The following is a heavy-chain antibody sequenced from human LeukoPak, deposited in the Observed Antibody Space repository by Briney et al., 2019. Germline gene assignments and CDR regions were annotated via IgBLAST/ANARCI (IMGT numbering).Heavy chain of an antibody. D-gene: IGHD3-22*01. J-gene: IGHJ4*02. Sequence: GSLRLSCAASGFTFSSYAMSWVRQAPGKGLEWVSAISGSGDSTYYADSVKGRFTISRDNSKNTLYLQMNSLRAEDTAVYYCAKGYYYDSSGYYTPHNFDYWGQGTLVTVSS. V-gene: IGHV3-23*01. CDR3: AKGYYYDSSGYYTPHNFDY. CDR1: GFTFSSYA. CDR2: ISGSGDST.